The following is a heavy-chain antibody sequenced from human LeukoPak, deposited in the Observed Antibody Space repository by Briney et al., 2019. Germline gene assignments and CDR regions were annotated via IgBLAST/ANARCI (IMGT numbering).Heavy chain of an antibody. D-gene: IGHD2-15*01. CDR3: ARVSERGLPPDY. V-gene: IGHV3-48*03. CDR2: ISSSGSTT. CDR1: GFTFSTYE. J-gene: IGHJ4*02. Sequence: GGSLRLSCAASGFTFSTYEMNWVRQAPGKGLEWVSYISSSGSTTFYAASVKGRFTISRDNAKNSLYLQMNSLRAEDTAVYYCARVSERGLPPDYWGQGTLVTVSS.